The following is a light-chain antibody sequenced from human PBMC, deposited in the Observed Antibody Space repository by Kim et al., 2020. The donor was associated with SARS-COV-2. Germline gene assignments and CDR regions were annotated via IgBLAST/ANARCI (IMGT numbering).Light chain of an antibody. CDR3: QAWDSSTWV. CDR1: KLGDKY. J-gene: IGLJ3*02. V-gene: IGLV3-1*01. CDR2: QDS. Sequence: VSPGKTASITCSGDKLGDKYACWYQQKPGQSPVLVIYQDSKRPSGIPERFSGSNSGNTVTLTISGTQAMDEADYYCQAWDSSTWVFGGGTQLTVL.